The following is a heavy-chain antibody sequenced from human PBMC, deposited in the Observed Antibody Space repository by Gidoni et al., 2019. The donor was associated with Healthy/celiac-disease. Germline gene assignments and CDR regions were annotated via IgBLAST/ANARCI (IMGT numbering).Heavy chain of an antibody. V-gene: IGHV3-23*01. CDR1: GFTFSSYA. CDR2: ISGSGGST. D-gene: IGHD6-19*01. Sequence: EVQLLESGGGLVQPGGSLRLSCAASGFTFSSYAMSWVRQAPGKGLEWVSAISGSGGSTYYADSVKGRFTISRDNSKNTLYLQMNSLRAEDTAVYYCAKDRDGYSSGWYVNAGAFDIWGQGTMVTVSS. J-gene: IGHJ3*02. CDR3: AKDRDGYSSGWYVNAGAFDI.